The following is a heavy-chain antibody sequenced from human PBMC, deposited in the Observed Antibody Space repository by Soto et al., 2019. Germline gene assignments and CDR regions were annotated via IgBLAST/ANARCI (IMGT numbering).Heavy chain of an antibody. CDR3: ARDTGTDNWFDP. J-gene: IGHJ5*02. CDR2: IYYSGST. D-gene: IGHD1-1*01. V-gene: IGHV4-59*01. CDR1: GGSISRYY. Sequence: LSXNCTFSGGSISRYYWSWIRQPPGKGLEWIGYIYYSGSTNYNPSLKSRVTISVDTSKNQFSLKLSSVTAADTAVYYCARDTGTDNWFDPWGQGTLVTVPS.